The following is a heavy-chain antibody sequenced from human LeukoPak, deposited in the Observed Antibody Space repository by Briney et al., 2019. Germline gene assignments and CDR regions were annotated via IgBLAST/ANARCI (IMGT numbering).Heavy chain of an antibody. V-gene: IGHV3-30*18. CDR1: GFTFSSYG. CDR2: ISYDGSNK. J-gene: IGHJ5*02. Sequence: PGGSLRLSCAASGFTFSSYGMHWVRQAPGKGLEWVAVISYDGSNKYYADSVKGRFTISRDNSKNTLYLQMNSLRAEDTAVYYCAKDYYDSSGYYPSPEPWGQGTLDTVSS. D-gene: IGHD3-22*01. CDR3: AKDYYDSSGYYPSPEP.